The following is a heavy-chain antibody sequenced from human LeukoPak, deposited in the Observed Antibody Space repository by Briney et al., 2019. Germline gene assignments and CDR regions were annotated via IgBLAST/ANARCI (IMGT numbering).Heavy chain of an antibody. D-gene: IGHD6-19*01. J-gene: IGHJ3*02. CDR2: ISYDGSNK. CDR1: GFTFSLYW. Sequence: QSGGSLRLSCAASGFTFSLYWMSWVRQAPGKGLEWVAVISYDGSNKYYADSVKGRFTISRDNSKNTLYLQMNSLRAEDTAVYYCARVRIAVAGYDAFDIWGQGTMVTVSS. CDR3: ARVRIAVAGYDAFDI. V-gene: IGHV3-30-3*01.